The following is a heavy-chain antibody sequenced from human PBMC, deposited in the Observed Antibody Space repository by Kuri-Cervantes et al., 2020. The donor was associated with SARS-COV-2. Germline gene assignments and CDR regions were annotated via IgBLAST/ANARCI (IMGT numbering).Heavy chain of an antibody. Sequence: SETLSLTCTVSGGSISSYYWSWIRQPAGKGLEWIGRIYTSGSTNYNPSLKSRVTISVDTSKNQFSLKLSSVTAADTAVYYCARVRYCSSTSCSRGYYYYYMDVWGKGTTVTVSS. CDR2: IYTSGST. V-gene: IGHV4-4*07. CDR1: GGSISSYY. CDR3: ARVRYCSSTSCSRGYYYYYMDV. D-gene: IGHD2-2*01. J-gene: IGHJ6*03.